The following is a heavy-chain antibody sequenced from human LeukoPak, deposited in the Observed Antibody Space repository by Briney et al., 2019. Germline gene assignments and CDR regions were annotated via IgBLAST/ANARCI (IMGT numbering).Heavy chain of an antibody. J-gene: IGHJ6*03. CDR2: INSDGTST. CDR1: GFTFDDYA. Sequence: GGSLRLSCAASGFTFDDYAMHWVRQAPGKGLVWVSRINSDGTSTSYADSVKGRFTISRDNAKNTLYLQMNGLRAEDTAVYYCARENFRYPSMDVWGKGTTVTVSS. V-gene: IGHV3-74*01. D-gene: IGHD2-15*01. CDR3: ARENFRYPSMDV.